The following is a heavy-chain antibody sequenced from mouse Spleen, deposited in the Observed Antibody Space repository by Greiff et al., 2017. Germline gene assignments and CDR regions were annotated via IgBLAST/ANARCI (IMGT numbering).Heavy chain of an antibody. J-gene: IGHJ3*01. V-gene: IGHV5-17*01. CDR3: ASYYGNSAWFAY. CDR2: ISSGSSTI. D-gene: IGHD2-10*01. CDR1: GFTFSDYG. Sequence: EVQRVESGGGLVKPGGSLKLSCAASGFTFSDYGMHWVRQAPEKGLEWVAYISSGSSTIYYADTVKGRFTISRDNAKNTLFLQMTSLRSEDTAMYYCASYYGNSAWFAYWGQGTLVTVSA.